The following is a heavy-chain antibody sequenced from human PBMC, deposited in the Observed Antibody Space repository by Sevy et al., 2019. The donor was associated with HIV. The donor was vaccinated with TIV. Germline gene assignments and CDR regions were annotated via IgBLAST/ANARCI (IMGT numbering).Heavy chain of an antibody. CDR1: GYTFTSYG. CDR3: ARDPGGVATSPYLDY. V-gene: IGHV1-18*01. J-gene: IGHJ4*02. D-gene: IGHD5-12*01. Sequence: ASVKVSCKASGYTFTSYGISWVRQAPGQGLEWMGWISAYNGNTNYAQKLQGRVTMTTDTSTSTAYMELRSLRSDDTAVYYCARDPGGVATSPYLDYWGQGTLVTVSS. CDR2: ISAYNGNT.